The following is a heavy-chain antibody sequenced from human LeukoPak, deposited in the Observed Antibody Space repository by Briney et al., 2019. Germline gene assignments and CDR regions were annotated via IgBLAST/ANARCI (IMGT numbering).Heavy chain of an antibody. Sequence: PGGSLRLSCAASGFTFTDFYMSWIRQAPGKGLEWVSYISSTSITINYADSVKGRFTISRDNAKNSVYLQMNSLGAEDTAVYYCARTYGSGSYHDYWGQGTLVTVSS. V-gene: IGHV3-11*04. CDR1: GFTFTDFY. CDR3: ARTYGSGSYHDY. CDR2: ISSTSITI. J-gene: IGHJ4*02. D-gene: IGHD3-10*01.